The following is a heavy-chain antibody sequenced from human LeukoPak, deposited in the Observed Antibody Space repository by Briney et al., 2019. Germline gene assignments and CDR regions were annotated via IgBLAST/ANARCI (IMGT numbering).Heavy chain of an antibody. J-gene: IGHJ6*03. V-gene: IGHV4-38-2*02. CDR1: GYSISSGYY. CDR3: ARIGYCSGGSCYSFSYYYYMDV. D-gene: IGHD2-15*01. Sequence: SETLSLTCTVSGYSISSGYYWGWIRQPPGQGLEWIGSIYHSGSTYYNPSLKSRVTISVDTSKNQFSLKLSSVTAADTAVYYCARIGYCSGGSCYSFSYYYYMDVWGKGTTVTVSS. CDR2: IYHSGST.